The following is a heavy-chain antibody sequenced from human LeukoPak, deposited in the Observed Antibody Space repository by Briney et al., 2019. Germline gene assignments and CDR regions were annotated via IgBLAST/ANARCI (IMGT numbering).Heavy chain of an antibody. J-gene: IGHJ5*02. CDR3: ARDNSVRDEAWWFNP. CDR2: IIPIFGTA. Sequence: SVKVSCKASGGTFSSYAISWVRQAPGQGLEWMGGIIPIFGTANYAQKFQGRVTITADKSTSTAYMELSSLRSEDTAVYYCARDNSVRDEAWWFNPWGQGTLVTVSS. V-gene: IGHV1-69*06. CDR1: GGTFSSYA. D-gene: IGHD5-24*01.